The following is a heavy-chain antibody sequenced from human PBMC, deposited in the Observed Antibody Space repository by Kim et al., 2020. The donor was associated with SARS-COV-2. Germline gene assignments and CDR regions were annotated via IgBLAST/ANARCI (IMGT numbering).Heavy chain of an antibody. CDR1: GFTFSSYG. J-gene: IGHJ4*02. D-gene: IGHD3-10*01. Sequence: GGSLRLSCAASGFTFSSYGMHWVRQAPGKGLEWVAVIWYDGSNKYYADSVKGRFTISRDNSKNTLYLQMNSLRAEDTAVYYCAKGLNYYGSGSYYEADYWGQGTLVTVSS. CDR3: AKGLNYYGSGSYYEADY. V-gene: IGHV3-33*06. CDR2: IWYDGSNK.